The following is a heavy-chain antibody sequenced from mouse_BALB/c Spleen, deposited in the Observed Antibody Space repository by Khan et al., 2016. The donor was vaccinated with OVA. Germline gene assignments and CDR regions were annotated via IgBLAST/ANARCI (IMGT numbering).Heavy chain of an antibody. V-gene: IGHV1S41*01. D-gene: IGHD1-1*01. J-gene: IGHJ4*01. Sequence: DLVKPGASVKLSCKASGYTFTSYWIYWIKQRPGEGLEWIGRLGPGSGSTYYNEMFKGKATLTVDTSSSTAYIQLSSLSSEDSAVYFCARSSYYGGSLYAMDYWGQGTSVTVSS. CDR3: ARSSYYGGSLYAMDY. CDR1: GYTFTSYW. CDR2: LGPGSGST.